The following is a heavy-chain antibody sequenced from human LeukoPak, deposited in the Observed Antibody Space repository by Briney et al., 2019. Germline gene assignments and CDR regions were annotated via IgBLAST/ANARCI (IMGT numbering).Heavy chain of an antibody. V-gene: IGHV4-4*02. CDR2: IYHSGST. Sequence: SGTLSLTCAVSGGSISSSNWWSWVRQPPGKGLEWIGEIYHSGSTNYNPSLKSRVTISVDKSKNQFSLKLSSVTAADTAVYYCAREPRGDTAMVDAFDIWGQGTMVTVSS. D-gene: IGHD5-18*01. CDR1: GGSISSSNW. CDR3: AREPRGDTAMVDAFDI. J-gene: IGHJ3*02.